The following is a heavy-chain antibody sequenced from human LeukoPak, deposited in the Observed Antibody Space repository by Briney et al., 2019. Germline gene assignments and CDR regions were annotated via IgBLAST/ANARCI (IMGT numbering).Heavy chain of an antibody. CDR3: ARARVAVAELSV. CDR1: GGTFSSYA. J-gene: IGHJ4*02. D-gene: IGHD6-19*01. V-gene: IGHV1-69*13. Sequence: ASVKVSCKASGGTFSSYAISWVRQAPGQGLEWMGGIIPILGTANYAQKFQGRVTITADESTSTAYMELSSLRSEDTAVYYCARARVAVAELSVWGQGTLVTVSS. CDR2: IIPILGTA.